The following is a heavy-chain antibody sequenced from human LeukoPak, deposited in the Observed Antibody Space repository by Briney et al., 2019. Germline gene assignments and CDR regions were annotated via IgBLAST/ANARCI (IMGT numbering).Heavy chain of an antibody. CDR1: GFTFSSYW. J-gene: IGHJ6*03. D-gene: IGHD1-26*01. CDR3: ARGKSGSYTPYYYYYYMDV. V-gene: IGHV3-7*01. CDR2: IKQDGSEK. Sequence: PGGSLRLSCAASGFTFSSYWMSWVRQAPGKGLEWVANIKQDGSEKYYVDSVKGRFTISRDNAKNSLYLQMNSLRAEDTAVYYCARGKSGSYTPYYYYYYMDVWGKGTTVTISS.